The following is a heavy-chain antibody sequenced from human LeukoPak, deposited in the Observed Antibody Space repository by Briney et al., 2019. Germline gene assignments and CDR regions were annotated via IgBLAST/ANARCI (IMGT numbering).Heavy chain of an antibody. CDR1: GGSLSSYY. J-gene: IGHJ4*02. Sequence: PSETLSLTCSVSGGSLSSYYWSWIRQPPGKGLEWIGYIYYTGTTNYSPSLKSRVTISVGTSKNQFSLKLSSVTDADTAVYYCARGGAYSWNWWYFEYWGQGTLVTVSS. D-gene: IGHD1-1*01. V-gene: IGHV4-59*01. CDR3: ARGGAYSWNWWYFEY. CDR2: IYYTGTT.